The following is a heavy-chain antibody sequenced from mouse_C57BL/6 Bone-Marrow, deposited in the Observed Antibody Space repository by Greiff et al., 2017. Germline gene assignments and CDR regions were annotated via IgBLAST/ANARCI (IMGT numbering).Heavy chain of an antibody. V-gene: IGHV1-52*01. CDR1: GYTFTSYW. J-gene: IGHJ3*01. CDR2: IDPSDSET. Sequence: QVQLQQPGAELVRPGSSVKLSCKASGYTFTSYWMHWVKQRPIQGLEWIGNIDPSDSETHYNQKFKDKATLTVDKSSSTAYMQLSSLTSEDSAGYYCARGTGTGFAYWGQGTLVTVSA. D-gene: IGHD4-1*01. CDR3: ARGTGTGFAY.